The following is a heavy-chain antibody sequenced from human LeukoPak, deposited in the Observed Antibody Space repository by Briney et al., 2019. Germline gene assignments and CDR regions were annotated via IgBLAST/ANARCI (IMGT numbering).Heavy chain of an antibody. J-gene: IGHJ4*02. D-gene: IGHD6-13*01. V-gene: IGHV1-18*01. CDR2: ISADNGNT. Sequence: GASVRVSCKASGYTFTNYFIIWVRQAPGQGLEWMGWISADNGNTNYAQTLQGRVTMTTDTSTSTAYMELRSLRSDDTAVYYCATSKRGLAAALEWGEGALLIVSS. CDR3: ATSKRGLAAALE. CDR1: GYTFTNYF.